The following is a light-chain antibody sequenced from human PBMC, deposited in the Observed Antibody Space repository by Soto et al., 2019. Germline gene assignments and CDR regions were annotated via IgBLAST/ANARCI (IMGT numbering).Light chain of an antibody. CDR3: SSYTSTITRIV. CDR2: EVT. V-gene: IGLV2-14*01. CDR1: SSDIGSYRY. Sequence: QSALTQPASVSRSPGQSVTISCTGTSSDIGSYRYVSWYQQHPGKAPKLMISEVTHRPSGVSNRFSGSKSGNTASLTISGLQPEDEADYYCSSYTSTITRIVFGTGTKLTVL. J-gene: IGLJ1*01.